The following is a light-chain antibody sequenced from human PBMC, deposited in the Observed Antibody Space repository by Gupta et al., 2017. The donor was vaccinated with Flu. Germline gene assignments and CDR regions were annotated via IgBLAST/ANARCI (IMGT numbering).Light chain of an antibody. J-gene: IGKJ4*01. CDR2: GAS. V-gene: IGKV3-20*01. CDR3: QQYGSPLT. Sequence: IVLTQSPGTLSLSPGERATLSCRASQSVSSSYLAWYQQKPGQAPRLLIYGASSRATGIPDRFSGSGEGTDFTLTISRLEPEDCAVYYCQQYGSPLTFGGGTKVEIK. CDR1: QSVSSSY.